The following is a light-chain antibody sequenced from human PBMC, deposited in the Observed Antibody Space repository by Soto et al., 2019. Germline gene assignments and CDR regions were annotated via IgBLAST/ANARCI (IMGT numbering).Light chain of an antibody. Sequence: QSVLTQPASVSDSPGQSITISCTGTSSDVGGSNFVSWYQQHPRKPPKLIIYDVANRTSGVSNRFSGSKSGSTASLIISRLQPEDEADYYCVSYTSSTTYVFGTGTKLTVL. CDR2: DVA. CDR3: VSYTSSTTYV. J-gene: IGLJ1*01. CDR1: SSDVGGSNF. V-gene: IGLV2-14*03.